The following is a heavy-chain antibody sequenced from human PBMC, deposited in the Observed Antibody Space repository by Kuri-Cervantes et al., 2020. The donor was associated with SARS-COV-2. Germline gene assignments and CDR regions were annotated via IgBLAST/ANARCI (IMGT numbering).Heavy chain of an antibody. J-gene: IGHJ4*02. CDR3: AKGRYCTGASCYPSPNY. V-gene: IGHV3-23*03. CDR2: IYNGDNV. CDR1: GFTLSSYS. D-gene: IGHD2-2*01. Sequence: GESLKISCAASGFTLSSYSMNWVRQAPGGGLEWVSVIYNGDNVHYADSVKGRFTISRDNSKNTLYLQMNSLRAEDTAVYYCAKGRYCTGASCYPSPNYWGQGTQVTVSS.